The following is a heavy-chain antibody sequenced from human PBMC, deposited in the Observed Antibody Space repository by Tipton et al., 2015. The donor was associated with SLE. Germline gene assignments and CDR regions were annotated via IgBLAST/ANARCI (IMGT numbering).Heavy chain of an antibody. V-gene: IGHV4-34*01. CDR3: ARGGLTYGFYYYMDV. D-gene: IGHD5-24*01. J-gene: IGHJ6*03. Sequence: TLSLTCAVYGGSFSDYYWSWLRQPPGKGLEWIGEINHSGSTNYNPSLMSRVTISVDTSKNHFSLMLSSVTAADTAVYYCARGGLTYGFYYYMDVWGNVTTVIGSS. CDR2: INHSGST. CDR1: GGSFSDYY.